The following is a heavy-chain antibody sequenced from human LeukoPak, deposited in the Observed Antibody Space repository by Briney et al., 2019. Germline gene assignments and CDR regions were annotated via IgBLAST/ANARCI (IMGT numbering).Heavy chain of an antibody. CDR1: GYTFSSYA. Sequence: GGSLRLSCAASGYTFSSYAMSWVRQAPGKGLEWVSAISGSGGSTYYADSVKGRFTISRDNSKNTLYLQMNSLRAEDTAVYYCAKGGSSYYDTNDYWGQGTLVTVSS. D-gene: IGHD3-22*01. CDR3: AKGGSSYYDTNDY. V-gene: IGHV3-23*01. J-gene: IGHJ4*02. CDR2: ISGSGGST.